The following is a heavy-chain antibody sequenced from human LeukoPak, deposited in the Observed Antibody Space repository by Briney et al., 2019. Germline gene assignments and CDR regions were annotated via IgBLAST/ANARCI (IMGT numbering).Heavy chain of an antibody. D-gene: IGHD2-15*01. CDR3: ASMALGYCSGGSCYPGLYYFDY. Sequence: SETLSLTCTVSGGSISSYYWSWIRQPAGKGLEWIGRIYTSGSTNYNPSLKSRVTMSVDTSKNQFSLKLSSVTAADTAVYYCASMALGYCSGGSCYPGLYYFDYWGLGTLVTVSS. V-gene: IGHV4-4*07. CDR2: IYTSGST. J-gene: IGHJ4*02. CDR1: GGSISSYY.